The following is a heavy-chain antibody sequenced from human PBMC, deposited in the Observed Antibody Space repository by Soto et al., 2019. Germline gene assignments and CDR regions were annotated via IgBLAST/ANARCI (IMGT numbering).Heavy chain of an antibody. J-gene: IGHJ4*02. V-gene: IGHV3-33*01. CDR2: IWYDGSNK. Sequence: QVQLVESGGGVVQPGRSLRLSCAASGFTFSSYGMHWVRQAPGKGLEWGAVIWYDGSNKYYADSVKGRFTISRDNSKNTLYLQMNGLRAEDTAVYYCARDSERWPLPQPAAPDYWGEGTLVTVSS. CDR3: ARDSERWPLPQPAAPDY. D-gene: IGHD1-26*01. CDR1: GFTFSSYG.